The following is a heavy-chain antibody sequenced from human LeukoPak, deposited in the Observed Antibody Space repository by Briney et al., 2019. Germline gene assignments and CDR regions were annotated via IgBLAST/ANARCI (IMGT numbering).Heavy chain of an antibody. CDR2: IYYSGST. Sequence: SETLSLTCTVSGGSIISYYWSWIRQPPGKGLEWIGYIYYSGSTNYNPSLKSRATILVDTSNNQFSLRLTSVTAADTAVYYCASGSQVDRAAAAFDYWGQGALVTVSS. CDR1: GGSIISYY. V-gene: IGHV4-59*08. J-gene: IGHJ4*02. CDR3: ASGSQVDRAAAAFDY. D-gene: IGHD6-13*01.